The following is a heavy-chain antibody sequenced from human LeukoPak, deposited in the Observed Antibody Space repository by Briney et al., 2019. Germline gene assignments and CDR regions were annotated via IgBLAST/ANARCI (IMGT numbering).Heavy chain of an antibody. CDR1: GYSISSGYY. CDR2: IYHSGST. J-gene: IGHJ4*02. Sequence: SETLSLTCTVSGYSISSGYYWGWIRQPPGKGLEWIGSIYHSGSTYYNPSLKSRVTISVDTSKNQFSLKLSSVTAADTAVYYCARGQAGSSFYYFDYWGQGTLVTVSS. D-gene: IGHD6-6*01. CDR3: ARGQAGSSFYYFDY. V-gene: IGHV4-38-2*02.